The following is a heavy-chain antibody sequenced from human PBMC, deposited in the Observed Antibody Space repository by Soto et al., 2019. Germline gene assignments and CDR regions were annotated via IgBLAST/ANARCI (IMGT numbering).Heavy chain of an antibody. V-gene: IGHV1-69*13. Sequence: GASVKVSCKASGGTFSSYAISWVRQAPGQGLEWMGGIIPIFGTANYAQKFQGRVTITADESTSTAYMELSSLRSEGTAVYYCARSRYYDFWSGYRPFDYWGQGTLVTVSS. CDR2: IIPIFGTA. CDR1: GGTFSSYA. CDR3: ARSRYYDFWSGYRPFDY. J-gene: IGHJ4*02. D-gene: IGHD3-3*01.